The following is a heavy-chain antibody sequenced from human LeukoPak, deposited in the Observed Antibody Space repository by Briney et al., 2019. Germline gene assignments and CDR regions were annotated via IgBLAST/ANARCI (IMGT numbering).Heavy chain of an antibody. CDR3: ASVTSDSGDGGNPARYFQH. Sequence: PSETLSLTCAVYGGSFSGYYWSWIRQPPGKGLEWIGEINHSGSTNYNPSLKSRVTISVDTSKNQFSLKLSSVTAADTAVYYCASVTSDSGDGGNPARYFQHWGQGTLVTVSS. D-gene: IGHD4-23*01. J-gene: IGHJ1*01. CDR2: INHSGST. V-gene: IGHV4-34*01. CDR1: GGSFSGYY.